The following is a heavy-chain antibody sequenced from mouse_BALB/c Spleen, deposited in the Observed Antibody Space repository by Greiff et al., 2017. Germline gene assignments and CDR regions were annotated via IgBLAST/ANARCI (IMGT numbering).Heavy chain of an antibody. J-gene: IGHJ2*01. CDR3: ARSITTVVAPGY. D-gene: IGHD1-1*01. Sequence: DVKLVESGGGLVQPGGSRKLSCAASGFTFSSFGMHWVRQAPEKGLEWVAYISSGSSTIYYADTVKGRFTISRDNPKNTLFLQMTSLRSEDTAMYYCARSITTVVAPGYWGQGTTLTVSS. CDR1: GFTFSSFG. CDR2: ISSGSSTI. V-gene: IGHV5-17*02.